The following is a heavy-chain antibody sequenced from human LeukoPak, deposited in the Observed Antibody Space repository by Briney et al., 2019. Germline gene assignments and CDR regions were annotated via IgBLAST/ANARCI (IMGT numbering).Heavy chain of an antibody. CDR3: AREPSNPYYYGSGSLFDY. CDR1: GYTFTGYY. CDR2: INRNSGGT. Sequence: ASVKVSCKASGYTFTGYYMHWVRQAPGQGLEWMGRINRNSGGTNYAQKFQGRVTMTRDTSISTAYMELSRLRSDDTAVYYCAREPSNPYYYGSGSLFDYWGQGTLVTVSS. J-gene: IGHJ4*02. V-gene: IGHV1-2*06. D-gene: IGHD3-10*01.